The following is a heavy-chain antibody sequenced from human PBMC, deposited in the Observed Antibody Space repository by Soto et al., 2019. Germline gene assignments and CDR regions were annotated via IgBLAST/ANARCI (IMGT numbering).Heavy chain of an antibody. CDR3: ERLRTVAATKGYDY. Sequence: QVQLVQSGAEVKKVGSSVKVSCKASGGTFSRYPIAWVRQAPGHGLEWMGQIIPIFGTISHAQNFQGRITITADESTSTAYMELSSLRSDDTAVYYCERLRTVAATKGYDYWGQGTLVTVSS. CDR2: IIPIFGTI. V-gene: IGHV1-69*01. CDR1: GGTFSRYP. D-gene: IGHD4-4*01. J-gene: IGHJ4*02.